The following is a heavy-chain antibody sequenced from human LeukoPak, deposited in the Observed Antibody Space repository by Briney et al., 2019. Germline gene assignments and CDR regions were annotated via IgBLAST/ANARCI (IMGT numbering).Heavy chain of an antibody. D-gene: IGHD1-26*01. V-gene: IGHV3-23*01. J-gene: IGHJ4*02. CDR1: GFIFGHYA. Sequence: PGGSLRLSCAASGFIFGHYAMCWVRQAPGKGLEWISAISGSGGSTYYADSVKGRFTISRDNSKNTLYLQMNSLRAEDTAVYYCASRIVGATYGYWGQGTLVTVSS. CDR3: ASRIVGATYGY. CDR2: ISGSGGST.